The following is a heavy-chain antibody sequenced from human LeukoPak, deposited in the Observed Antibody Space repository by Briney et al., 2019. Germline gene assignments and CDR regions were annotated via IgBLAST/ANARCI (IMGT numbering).Heavy chain of an antibody. CDR3: ARGGKQWRGGNYFDS. CDR1: GYTFTDYA. V-gene: IGHV1-3*03. J-gene: IGHJ4*02. D-gene: IGHD6-19*01. Sequence: ASVKVSCKASGYTFTDYALHWVRQAPGQSLEWMGWITTGRGDTQYSQAFQRRITITRDKSASTVSMDLSALRSEDTAVYYCARGGKQWRGGNYFDSWGQGTLVAVSS. CDR2: ITTGRGDT.